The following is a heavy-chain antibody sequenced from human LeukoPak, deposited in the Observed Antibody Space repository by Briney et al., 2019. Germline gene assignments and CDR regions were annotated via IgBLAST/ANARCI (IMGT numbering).Heavy chain of an antibody. CDR3: ARAPKWAYRSSRTVDTEFDP. CDR2: INPSGGST. V-gene: IGHV1-46*01. Sequence: ASVKVSCKASGYTFTSYYMHWVRQAPGQGLEWMGIINPSGGSTRYAQKFQGRVTMTRDTSTSNLYMELSSLRSEDTAVYYCARAPKWAYRSSRTVDTEFDPWGQGTLVTVSS. J-gene: IGHJ5*02. D-gene: IGHD6-6*01. CDR1: GYTFTSYY.